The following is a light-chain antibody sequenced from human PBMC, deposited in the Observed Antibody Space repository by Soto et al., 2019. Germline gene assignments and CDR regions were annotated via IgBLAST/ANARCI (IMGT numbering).Light chain of an antibody. Sequence: EIVLTQSPATLSLSPGERATLSCRASQSVSSYLAWYQQKPGQAPRLLIYDASNRATGIPARFSGSGSGTDFTLTISSLELEDFAVYYCQQRSNSPLTFGPGTKVDIK. V-gene: IGKV3-11*01. CDR2: DAS. CDR3: QQRSNSPLT. CDR1: QSVSSY. J-gene: IGKJ3*01.